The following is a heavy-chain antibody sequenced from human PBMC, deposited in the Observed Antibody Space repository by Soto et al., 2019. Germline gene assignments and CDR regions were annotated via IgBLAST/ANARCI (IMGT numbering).Heavy chain of an antibody. CDR3: AKLYPAGTETYLGGFDY. J-gene: IGHJ4*02. V-gene: IGHV3-30*18. Sequence: PGGSLRLSCAASGFTFSSYAMHWVRQAPGRGLEWVALISYDGTNKYFEDSVKGRFTISRDNSKNTLYLQMNSLRTEDTAVYYCAKLYPAGTETYLGGFDYWGQGALVTVSS. CDR2: ISYDGTNK. CDR1: GFTFSSYA. D-gene: IGHD4-4*01.